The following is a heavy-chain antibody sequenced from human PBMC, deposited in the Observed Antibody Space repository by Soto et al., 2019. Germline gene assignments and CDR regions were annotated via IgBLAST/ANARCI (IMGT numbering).Heavy chain of an antibody. Sequence: GGSLRLSCAASGFTFSSYAMHWVRQAPGKGLEWVAVISYDGSNKYYADSVKGRFTISRDNSKNTLYLQMNSLRAEDTAVYYCARDRAPGTKDEDYYYGMDVWGQGTTVTVSS. CDR1: GFTFSSYA. V-gene: IGHV3-30-3*01. CDR2: ISYDGSNK. CDR3: ARDRAPGTKDEDYYYGMDV. J-gene: IGHJ6*02. D-gene: IGHD1-7*01.